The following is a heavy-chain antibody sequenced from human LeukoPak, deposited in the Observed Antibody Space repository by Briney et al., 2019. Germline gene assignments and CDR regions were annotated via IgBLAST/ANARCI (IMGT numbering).Heavy chain of an antibody. D-gene: IGHD3-22*01. CDR1: GGSISSGGYY. J-gene: IGHJ4*02. CDR2: IYYSGST. Sequence: SETLSLTCTVSGGSISSGGYYWSWIRQHPGKGLEWIGYIYYSGSTYYNPSLKSRVTISVDTSKNQFSLKLSSVTAADTAVYYCARVRRTYYYDSSGYYPYGGFDYWGQGTLVTVSS. V-gene: IGHV4-31*03. CDR3: ARVRRTYYYDSSGYYPYGGFDY.